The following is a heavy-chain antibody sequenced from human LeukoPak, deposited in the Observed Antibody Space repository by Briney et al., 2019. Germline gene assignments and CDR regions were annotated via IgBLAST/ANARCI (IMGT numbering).Heavy chain of an antibody. CDR2: ISGSGGTT. CDR3: AKGSDRSGSYYLDY. J-gene: IGHJ4*02. CDR1: GFTFSSYA. Sequence: GGSLRLSCAASGFTFSSYAMSWVRQAPGKGLEWVSAISGSGGTTYYADSVKGRFTISRDNSKNTLFLQMNRLRAGDTAVYYCAKGSDRSGSYYLDYWGQGTLVTVSS. D-gene: IGHD3-10*01. V-gene: IGHV3-23*01.